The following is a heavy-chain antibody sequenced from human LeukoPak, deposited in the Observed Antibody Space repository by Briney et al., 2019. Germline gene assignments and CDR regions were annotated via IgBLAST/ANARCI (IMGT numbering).Heavy chain of an antibody. Sequence: PGRSLRLSCAASGFTFDDYAMHWVRQAPGKGLEWVSSISWNSGSIGYADSVKGRFTISRDNAKNSLYLQMNSLRAEDTALYYCAKDMGYCSSTSCYVFDYWGQGTLVTVSS. CDR3: AKDMGYCSSTSCYVFDY. J-gene: IGHJ4*02. V-gene: IGHV3-9*01. CDR1: GFTFDDYA. CDR2: ISWNSGSI. D-gene: IGHD2-2*01.